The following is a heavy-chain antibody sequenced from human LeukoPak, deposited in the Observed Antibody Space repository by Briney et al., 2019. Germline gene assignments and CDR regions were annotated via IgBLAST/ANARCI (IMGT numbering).Heavy chain of an antibody. D-gene: IGHD3-10*01. CDR2: VYYSGST. Sequence: KPSETLSLTCTISGGSITTYYWSWIRQPAGKGLEWIGNVYYSGSTTYNPSLKTRVTISVDTSKNQFSLRLTSLTAADTAVYYCAADRQEGGSGSYWFDPWGHGTLVTVSS. V-gene: IGHV4-59*01. CDR3: AADRQEGGSGSYWFDP. CDR1: GGSITTYY. J-gene: IGHJ5*02.